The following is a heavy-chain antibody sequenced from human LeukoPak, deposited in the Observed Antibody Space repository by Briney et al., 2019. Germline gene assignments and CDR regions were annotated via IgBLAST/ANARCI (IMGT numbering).Heavy chain of an antibody. CDR2: LTNDGNTK. Sequence: GGSLRLSCAASGFTFSAYVMHWVRQAPGKGLEWVADLTNDGNTKYYADSVRGRFTISRDNSENTVYLQMNSLRAEDTAVYYCAREIFIRTRYNWFDPWGQGTLVTVSS. CDR3: AREIFIRTRYNWFDP. D-gene: IGHD3-9*01. CDR1: GFTFSAYV. V-gene: IGHV3-30*14. J-gene: IGHJ5*02.